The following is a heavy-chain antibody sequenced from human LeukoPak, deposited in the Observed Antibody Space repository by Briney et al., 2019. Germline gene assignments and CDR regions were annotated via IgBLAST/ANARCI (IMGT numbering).Heavy chain of an antibody. D-gene: IGHD6-19*01. CDR1: GYTFTSYY. V-gene: IGHV1-46*01. CDR3: ARAGWYEPPRYAFDI. CDR2: INPSGGST. J-gene: IGHJ3*02. Sequence: GASVKVSCKASGYTFTSYYMHWVRQAPGQGLEWMGIINPSGGSTSYAQKFQGRVTMTRDTSTSTVYMELSSLRSEDTAVYYCARAGWYEPPRYAFDIWGQGTMVTVSS.